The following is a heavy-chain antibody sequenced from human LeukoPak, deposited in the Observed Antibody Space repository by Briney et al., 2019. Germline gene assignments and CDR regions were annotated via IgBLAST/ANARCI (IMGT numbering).Heavy chain of an antibody. D-gene: IGHD3-22*01. V-gene: IGHV1-2*02. J-gene: IGHJ4*02. CDR3: ARAPMIVVVFPPRLDY. CDR2: INPNTGGT. Sequence: ASVTVSFKCSGYTFTGYYMHWVRQPPAQGLEWMGWINPNTGGTNSAQKFQGRVTMTSDTSISTAYMELSSLRSDETAVYYCARAPMIVVVFPPRLDYWGQGNLVTVSS. CDR1: GYTFTGYY.